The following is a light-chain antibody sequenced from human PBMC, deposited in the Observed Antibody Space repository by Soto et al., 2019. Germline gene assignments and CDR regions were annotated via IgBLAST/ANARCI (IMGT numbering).Light chain of an antibody. CDR3: QQYAYLPLN. Sequence: EIVLTQSPGTLSLSPGERATLSCRASRTVGNNYLAWYQQRPGQAPNLLIYDASSMATGIPDRFSGSGSGTDFTLTITRLEPEDSAMYFWQQYAYLPLNFGGGTKVEIK. V-gene: IGKV3-20*01. J-gene: IGKJ4*01. CDR1: RTVGNNY. CDR2: DAS.